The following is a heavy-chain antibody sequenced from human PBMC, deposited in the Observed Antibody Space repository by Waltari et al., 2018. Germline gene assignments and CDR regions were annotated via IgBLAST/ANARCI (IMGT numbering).Heavy chain of an antibody. J-gene: IGHJ4*02. D-gene: IGHD3-3*01. CDR3: ARGHYDFWSGYYRGFDY. CDR1: GGTFSSYA. Sequence: QVQLVQSGAEVKKPESSVKVSCKASGGTFSSYAISWVRQAPGQGLEWMGGIIPIFGTANYGQKFQGRVTITADESTSTAYMELSSLRSEDTAVYYCARGHYDFWSGYYRGFDYWGQGTLVTVSS. V-gene: IGHV1-69*01. CDR2: IIPIFGTA.